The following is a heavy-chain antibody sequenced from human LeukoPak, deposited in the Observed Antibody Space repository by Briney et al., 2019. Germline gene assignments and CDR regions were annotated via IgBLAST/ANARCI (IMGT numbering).Heavy chain of an antibody. CDR2: IYTSGST. D-gene: IGHD6-13*01. Sequence: SETLSLTCIVSGDSIISYYWSWIRQPAGKGLEWIGRIYTSGSTNYNPSLKSRVTMSVDTSKNQFSLKLSSVTAADTAVYYCARAKIKYSSSWLYFQHWGQGTLVTVSS. V-gene: IGHV4-4*07. CDR3: ARAKIKYSSSWLYFQH. CDR1: GDSIISYY. J-gene: IGHJ1*01.